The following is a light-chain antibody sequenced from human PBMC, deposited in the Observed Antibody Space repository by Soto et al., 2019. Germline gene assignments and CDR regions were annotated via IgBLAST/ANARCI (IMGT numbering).Light chain of an antibody. V-gene: IGLV2-14*01. CDR2: EVT. J-gene: IGLJ1*01. Sequence: QSVLTQPASVSGSPGQSITISCTGTSSDVGGYNYVSWYQPHPGKAPKLILYEVTNRPSGVSDRFSGSKSGNTASLTISGLQAEDEADYYCSSYTSSAAYVFGTGTKV. CDR3: SSYTSSAAYV. CDR1: SSDVGGYNY.